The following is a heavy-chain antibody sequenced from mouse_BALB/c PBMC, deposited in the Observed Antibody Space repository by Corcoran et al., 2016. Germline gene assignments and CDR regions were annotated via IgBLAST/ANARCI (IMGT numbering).Heavy chain of an antibody. CDR3: ASRAPWFAY. D-gene: IGHD3-3*01. CDR1: GYTFTEYT. J-gene: IGHJ3*01. V-gene: IGHV1-18*01. CDR2: INPNKGGT. Sequence: EVQLQQSGPELVKPGASVKISCKTSGYTFTEYTMHWVKKSHGKSHEWIGGINPNKGGTSYNKKFKGKSTLTVDKSSSTSYMEHRSLTSEDSAVDYCASRAPWFAYWGQGTLVTVSA.